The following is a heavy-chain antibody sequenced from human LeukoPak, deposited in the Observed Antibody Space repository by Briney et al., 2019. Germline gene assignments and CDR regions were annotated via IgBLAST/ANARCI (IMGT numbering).Heavy chain of an antibody. CDR3: ARGWVTIFGVVIGPDY. V-gene: IGHV4-34*01. CDR2: INHSGST. D-gene: IGHD3-3*01. Sequence: KPSETLSLTCAVYGGSFSGYYWSWIRQPPGKGLEWIGEINHSGSTNYNPSLKSRVTISVDTSKNQFSLKLSSVTAADTAVYYCARGWVTIFGVVIGPDYWGQRTLVTVSS. CDR1: GGSFSGYY. J-gene: IGHJ4*02.